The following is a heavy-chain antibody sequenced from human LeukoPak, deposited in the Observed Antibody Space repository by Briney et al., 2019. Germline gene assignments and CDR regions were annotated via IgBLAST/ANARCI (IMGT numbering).Heavy chain of an antibody. CDR3: ARDGYGYLSGSYLPFDY. CDR2: ISSSGSTI. Sequence: GGSLRLSCAASGFTFSSYEMNWVRQAPGKGLEWVSYISSSGSTIYYADSVKGRFTISRDNAKNSLYLQMNSLRAEDTAVYYCARDGYGYLSGSYLPFDYWGQGTLVTVSS. V-gene: IGHV3-48*03. D-gene: IGHD1-26*01. CDR1: GFTFSSYE. J-gene: IGHJ4*02.